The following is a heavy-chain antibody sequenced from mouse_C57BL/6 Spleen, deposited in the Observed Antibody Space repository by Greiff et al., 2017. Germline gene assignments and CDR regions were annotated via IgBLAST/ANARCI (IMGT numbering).Heavy chain of an antibody. CDR3: AIAGSSYWYFDV. CDR1: GYTFTSYW. V-gene: IGHV1-74*01. Sequence: QVQLQQPGAELVKPGASVKVSCKASGYTFTSYWMHWVKQRPGPGLEWIGRIHPSDSDTNYNQKFKGKATLTVDKSSSPAYMQLSSLKSEDSAVYYCAIAGSSYWYFDVWGTGTTVTVSS. D-gene: IGHD1-1*01. J-gene: IGHJ1*03. CDR2: IHPSDSDT.